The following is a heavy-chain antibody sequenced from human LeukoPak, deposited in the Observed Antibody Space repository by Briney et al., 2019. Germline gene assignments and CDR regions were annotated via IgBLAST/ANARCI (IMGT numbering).Heavy chain of an antibody. J-gene: IGHJ5*02. D-gene: IGHD3-22*01. CDR3: ARPGYYYDSSGYSDNWFDP. CDR2: IYHSGST. Sequence: SETLSLTCAVSGYSISSGYYWGWIRQPPGQGLEWIGSIYHSGSTYYNPSLKSRVTISVDTSKNQFSLKLSSVTAADTAVYYCARPGYYYDSSGYSDNWFDPWGQGTLVTVSS. CDR1: GYSISSGYY. V-gene: IGHV4-38-2*01.